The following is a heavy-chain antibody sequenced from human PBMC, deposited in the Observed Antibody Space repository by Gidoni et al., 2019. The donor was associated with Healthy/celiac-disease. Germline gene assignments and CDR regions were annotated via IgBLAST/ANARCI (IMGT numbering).Heavy chain of an antibody. Sequence: EVQLVESGGGLVKPGGSLRLSCAASGFTFSNAWMSWVRQAPGKGREWVGRIKSKTDGGTTDYASPVKGRFTISRDDSKNTLYLQMNSLKTEDTAVYYCTTESYYDFWSGYERNWFDPWGQGTLVTVSS. J-gene: IGHJ5*02. CDR2: IKSKTDGGTT. CDR1: GFTFSNAW. V-gene: IGHV3-15*01. CDR3: TTESYYDFWSGYERNWFDP. D-gene: IGHD3-3*01.